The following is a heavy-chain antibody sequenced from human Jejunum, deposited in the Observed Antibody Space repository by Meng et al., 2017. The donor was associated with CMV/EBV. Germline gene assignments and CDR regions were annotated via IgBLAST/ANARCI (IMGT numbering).Heavy chain of an antibody. CDR2: IYPGDSDI. V-gene: IGHV5-51*01. Sequence: WTALGRQMPGKGLEWMGTIYPGDSDIRYSPSFQGQVTISADKSISTAYLQWSSLKASDTAMYYCARHHFYYFDSSGYLNLYNFDYWGQGTRVTVSS. CDR1: W. J-gene: IGHJ4*02. CDR3: ARHHFYYFDSSGYLNLYNFDY. D-gene: IGHD3-22*01.